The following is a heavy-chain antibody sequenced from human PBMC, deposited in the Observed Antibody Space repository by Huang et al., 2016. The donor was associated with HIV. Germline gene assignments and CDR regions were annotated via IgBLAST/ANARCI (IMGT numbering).Heavy chain of an antibody. D-gene: IGHD4-17*01. CDR1: GFIFNDFA. CDR3: SPSGDDYFYFYMDV. V-gene: IGHV3-49*03. Sequence: QLVESGGDSVQSGRSLRLSCRGSGFIFNDFAINWFRQSPGKGLEWIGFVRSKAFGGASKSAPSGKDRLTVSRDEAKNVAFLQMDNLQVDDTAIYYCSPSGDDYFYFYMDVWGNGTTVIVS. J-gene: IGHJ6*03. CDR2: VRSKAFGGAS.